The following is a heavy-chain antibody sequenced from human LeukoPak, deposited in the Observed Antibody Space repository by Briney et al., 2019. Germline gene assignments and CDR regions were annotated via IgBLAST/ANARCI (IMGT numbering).Heavy chain of an antibody. D-gene: IGHD3-10*01. Sequence: GGSLRLSCAASGFTVSSNYMSWVRQAPGKGLEWVANIKQDGSEKYYVDSVKGRFTISRDNAKNSLYLQMNSLRAEDTAVYYCARDSAGFDPWGQGTLVTVSS. CDR2: IKQDGSEK. J-gene: IGHJ5*02. CDR1: GFTVSSNY. CDR3: ARDSAGFDP. V-gene: IGHV3-7*01.